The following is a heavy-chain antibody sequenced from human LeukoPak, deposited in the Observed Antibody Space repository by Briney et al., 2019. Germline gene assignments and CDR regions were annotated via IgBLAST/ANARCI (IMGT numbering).Heavy chain of an antibody. V-gene: IGHV4-59*01. D-gene: IGHD3-9*01. Sequence: PSETLSLTCTVSGGSISSYYWNWIRQPPGKGPEWIGYIYYSGSTNYNPSLKSRVTVSVDTSKNQFSLKLSSVTAADTAMYYCARMSEILTGYYSWGAFDIWGQGTMVTVSS. CDR3: ARMSEILTGYYSWGAFDI. CDR2: IYYSGST. J-gene: IGHJ3*02. CDR1: GGSISSYY.